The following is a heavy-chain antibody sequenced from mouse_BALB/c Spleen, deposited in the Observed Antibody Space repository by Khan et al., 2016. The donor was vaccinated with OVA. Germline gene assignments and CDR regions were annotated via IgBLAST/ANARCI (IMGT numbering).Heavy chain of an antibody. CDR2: IIPSNDYT. J-gene: IGHJ3*01. CDR1: GYTFTTYT. Sequence: QVQLKESGAELARPGASVKMSCKASGYTFTTYTIHWVKQRPGQGLEWIGYIIPSNDYTNYNQKFKDRATLTADKSSSTADMQLSSLTSEDSAVYYCAREGAYYRADGWFAYWGQGTLVTGSA. V-gene: IGHV1-4*01. D-gene: IGHD2-14*01. CDR3: AREGAYYRADGWFAY.